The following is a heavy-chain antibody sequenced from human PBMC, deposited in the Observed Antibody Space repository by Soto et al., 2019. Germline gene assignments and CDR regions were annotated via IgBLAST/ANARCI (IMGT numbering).Heavy chain of an antibody. CDR2: IYWNSNT. J-gene: IGHJ4*02. D-gene: IGHD1-7*01. CDR3: AHRRGMGELLFAS. CDR1: GFSLSTSGVD. Sequence: QITLKESGPTLVKPTQPLTLTCTFSGFSLSTSGVDVGWIRQPPGKALEWLALIYWNSNTIYSQSLKSRLTITKDTSKNQVVLTMTNMDSVDTGTYFCAHRRGMGELLFASWGQGILVTVSS. V-gene: IGHV2-5*01.